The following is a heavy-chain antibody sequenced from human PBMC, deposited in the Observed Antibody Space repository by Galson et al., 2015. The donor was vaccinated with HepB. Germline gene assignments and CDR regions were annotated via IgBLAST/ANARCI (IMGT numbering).Heavy chain of an antibody. V-gene: IGHV3-30*04. CDR1: GFTFSSYA. Sequence: SLRLSCAASGFTFSSYAMHWVRQAPGKGLEWVAVISYDGSNKYYADSVKGRFTISRDNSKNTLYLQMNSLRAEDTAVYYCARDQERIAAAGTPRGADNWFDPWGQGTLVTVSS. CDR3: ARDQERIAAAGTPRGADNWFDP. CDR2: ISYDGSNK. D-gene: IGHD6-13*01. J-gene: IGHJ5*02.